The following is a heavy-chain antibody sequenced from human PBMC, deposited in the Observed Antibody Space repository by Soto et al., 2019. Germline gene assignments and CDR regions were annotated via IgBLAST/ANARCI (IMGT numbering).Heavy chain of an antibody. Sequence: QVQLQESGPGLVKPSETLSLTCTVSGGSISSYYWSWIRQPPGKGLEWIGYIYYSGSTNYNPSLKSRVTISVDTSKNQFSLKLSSVTAADTAVYYCARQKRDGYNVPVDYWGQGTLVTVSS. D-gene: IGHD5-12*01. J-gene: IGHJ4*02. CDR1: GGSISSYY. V-gene: IGHV4-59*08. CDR2: IYYSGST. CDR3: ARQKRDGYNVPVDY.